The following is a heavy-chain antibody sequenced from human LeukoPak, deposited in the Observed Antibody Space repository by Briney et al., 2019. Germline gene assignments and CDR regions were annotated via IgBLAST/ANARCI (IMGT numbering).Heavy chain of an antibody. CDR1: GFTFDG. CDR3: ARAQRVPRVDY. D-gene: IGHD2-2*01. V-gene: IGHV4-59*01. Sequence: PAGSLRLSCTASGFTFDGMSWIRQPPGKGLEWIGYIYYSGSTNSNPSLKSRVTISVDTSKNQFSLKLSSVTAADTAVYYCARAQRVPRVDYWGKGTLVTVSS. J-gene: IGHJ4*02. CDR2: IYYSGST.